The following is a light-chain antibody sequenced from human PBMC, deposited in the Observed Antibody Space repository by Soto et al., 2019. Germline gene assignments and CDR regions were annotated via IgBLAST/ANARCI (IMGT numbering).Light chain of an antibody. J-gene: IGKJ1*01. CDR3: QQYNNWPPEGT. Sequence: EIMMTQSPATMSVSPGERATLSCRASQSVSNRLAWYQHKPGQAPRLLIYDASTRATGIPASFSGSGSGTEFTLTINSLQSEDFAVYYCQQYNNWPPEGTFGQGTKVEIK. V-gene: IGKV3-15*01. CDR2: DAS. CDR1: QSVSNR.